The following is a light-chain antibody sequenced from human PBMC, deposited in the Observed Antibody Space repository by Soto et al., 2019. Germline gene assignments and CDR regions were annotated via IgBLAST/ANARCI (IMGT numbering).Light chain of an antibody. CDR2: SNN. J-gene: IGLJ2*01. CDR1: SSNIGSNT. CDR3: AAWDDSLNGVV. V-gene: IGLV1-44*01. Sequence: QSVLTQPHSASGTPGQRVTISCSGSSSNIGSNTVNWYQQLPGTAPKLLIYSNNQRPSGVPYRFSGSKSGTSASLAISGLQSEDEADYDCAAWDDSLNGVVFGGGTKLTVL.